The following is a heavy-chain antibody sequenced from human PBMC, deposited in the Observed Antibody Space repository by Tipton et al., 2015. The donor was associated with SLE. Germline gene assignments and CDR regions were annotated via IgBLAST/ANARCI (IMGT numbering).Heavy chain of an antibody. CDR2: IYHSGST. D-gene: IGHD2-2*01. V-gene: IGHV4-34*01. CDR1: GGSLSGYS. Sequence: TLSLTCAVYGGSLSGYSWSWIRQSPGKGLEWIGEIYHSGSTNYNPSLKSRVTISVDKSKNHFSLNLSSVTAADTAVYYCASEGPARNNRFDPWGQGTLVTVSS. CDR3: ASEGPARNNRFDP. J-gene: IGHJ5*02.